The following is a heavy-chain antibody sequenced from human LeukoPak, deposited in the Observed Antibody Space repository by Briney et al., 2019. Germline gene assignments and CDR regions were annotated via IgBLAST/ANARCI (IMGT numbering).Heavy chain of an antibody. Sequence: GGSLRLSCAASGITVSSNYMNWVRQAPGKGLEWVSVIYSGDSTYYTDSVKGRFTISRDNSKNTLYLQMDSLRAEDTAVYYCAMIRSGWYVDYWGQGTLVTVSS. CDR2: IYSGDST. V-gene: IGHV3-66*01. D-gene: IGHD6-19*01. J-gene: IGHJ4*02. CDR3: AMIRSGWYVDY. CDR1: GITVSSNY.